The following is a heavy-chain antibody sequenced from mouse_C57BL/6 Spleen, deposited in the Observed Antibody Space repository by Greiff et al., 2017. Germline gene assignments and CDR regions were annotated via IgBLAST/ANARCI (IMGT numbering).Heavy chain of an antibody. J-gene: IGHJ4*01. CDR3: ARDYPYYAMDY. CDR1: GFTFSDYY. CDR2: INYDGSST. V-gene: IGHV5-16*01. Sequence: VKLVESEGGLVQPGSSMKLSCTASGFTFSDYYMAWVRQVPEKGLEWVANINYDGSSTYYLDSLKSRFILSRDNEKNILYLQMSSLKSEDTATYYCARDYPYYAMDYWGQGTSVTVSS.